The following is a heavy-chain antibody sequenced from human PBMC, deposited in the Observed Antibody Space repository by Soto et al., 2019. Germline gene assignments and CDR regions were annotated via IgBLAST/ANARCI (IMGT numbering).Heavy chain of an antibody. D-gene: IGHD6-6*01. V-gene: IGHV4-59*01. CDR1: GGSISSYY. J-gene: IGHJ6*03. CDR2: IYYSGST. Sequence: SETLSLTCTVSGGSISSYYWSWIRQPPGKGLEWIGYIYYSGSTNYNPSLKSRVTISVDTSKNQFSLKLSSVTAADTAVYYCARVVLDISSSPYYYYYYMDAWGKGSTVTVSS. CDR3: ARVVLDISSSPYYYYYYMDA.